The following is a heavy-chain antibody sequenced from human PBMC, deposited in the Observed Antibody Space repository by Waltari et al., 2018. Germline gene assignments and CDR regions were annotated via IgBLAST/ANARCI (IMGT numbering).Heavy chain of an antibody. CDR1: GFSFDDYA. J-gene: IGHJ4*02. CDR3: VKDRGLYSSSSGLDY. V-gene: IGHV3-9*01. CDR2: ISWKSGST. D-gene: IGHD6-6*01. Sequence: EVQLVESGGGLVQPGRSLRLSCAASGFSFDDYAMHWVRQAPGKGLDWVSGISWKSGSTAYADSVEGRFTISRDNAKNSLYLQMHSLRPEDTALYYCVKDRGLYSSSSGLDYWGQGTLVTVSS.